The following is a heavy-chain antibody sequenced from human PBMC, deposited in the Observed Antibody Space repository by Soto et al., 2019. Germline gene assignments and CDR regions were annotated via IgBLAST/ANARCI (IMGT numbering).Heavy chain of an antibody. CDR3: ARGXGYFDSSGFPYLYAMDV. Sequence: VPLRLSCAASGFTFSTYWMSWVRQAPGKGLEWVANIKEDGSEKYYVDSVEGRFTISRDNAKNSLYLQMTSLRAEDTALYYCARGXGYFDSSGFPYLYAMDVWGQGTTVTVSS. CDR2: IKEDGSEK. D-gene: IGHD3-22*01. V-gene: IGHV3-7*01. J-gene: IGHJ6*02. CDR1: GFTFSTYW.